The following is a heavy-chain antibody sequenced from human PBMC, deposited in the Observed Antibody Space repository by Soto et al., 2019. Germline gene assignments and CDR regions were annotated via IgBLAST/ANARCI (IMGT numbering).Heavy chain of an antibody. J-gene: IGHJ4*02. D-gene: IGHD3-3*01. CDR2: ISGSGGST. CDR1: GFTFSSYA. CDR3: AKDTGVYYDFWSGYYLGDY. Sequence: EVQLLESGGGLVQPGGSLRLSCAASGFTFSSYAMSWVRQAPGKGLEWVSAISGSGGSTYYADSVKGRFTISRDNSKNTLYLQMNRLRAEDTAVYYCAKDTGVYYDFWSGYYLGDYWGQGTLVTVSS. V-gene: IGHV3-23*01.